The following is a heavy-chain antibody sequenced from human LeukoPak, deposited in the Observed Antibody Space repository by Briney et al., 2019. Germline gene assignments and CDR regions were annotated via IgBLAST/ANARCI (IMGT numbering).Heavy chain of an antibody. CDR2: INGNSGGT. D-gene: IGHD3-22*01. V-gene: IGHV1-2*02. CDR1: GYTFTGYY. CDR3: ARAHQVLMIASAFDV. J-gene: IGHJ3*01. Sequence: ASVKVSCKASGYTFTGYYMHWVRQAPGQGLEWMGWINGNSGGTKYAQKFQGRVTMTRDTSISTAYMELNRLRSDDTALYYCARAHQVLMIASAFDVWGQGTMVTVSS.